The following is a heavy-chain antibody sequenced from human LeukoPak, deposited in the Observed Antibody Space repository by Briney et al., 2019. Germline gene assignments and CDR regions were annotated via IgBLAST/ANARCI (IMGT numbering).Heavy chain of an antibody. CDR3: ARPYYDFWSGYWTLYAFDI. CDR1: GFTFSSYS. Sequence: GGSLRLSCAASGFTFSSYSMNWVRQAPGKGLEWVSSISSSSSYIYYADSVKGRFTISRDNAKNSLYLQMNSLRAEDTAVYYCARPYYDFWSGYWTLYAFDIWGQGTMVTVSS. J-gene: IGHJ3*02. CDR2: ISSSSSYI. V-gene: IGHV3-21*01. D-gene: IGHD3-3*01.